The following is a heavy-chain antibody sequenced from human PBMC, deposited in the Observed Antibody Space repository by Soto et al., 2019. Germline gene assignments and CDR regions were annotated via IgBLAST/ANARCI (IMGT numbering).Heavy chain of an antibody. D-gene: IGHD6-6*01. CDR1: GITFSSYD. CDR2: IGTAGDT. Sequence: GGSLRLSCAASGITFSSYDMHCVRQATGKGLEWVSSIGTAGDTYYPGSLKVRFTISRENAKNSLYLQMNSLRAGDTAVYYCARVYSSSSANGMDVWGQGTTVTVSS. V-gene: IGHV3-13*01. J-gene: IGHJ6*02. CDR3: ARVYSSSSANGMDV.